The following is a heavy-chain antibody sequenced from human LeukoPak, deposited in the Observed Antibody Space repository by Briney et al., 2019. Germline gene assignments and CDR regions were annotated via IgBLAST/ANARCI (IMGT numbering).Heavy chain of an antibody. CDR3: ASDSYSPEYFQH. CDR1: GFSVSNNY. CDR2: IYSGGST. D-gene: IGHD2-15*01. J-gene: IGHJ1*01. Sequence: GGSLRLSCAASGFSVSNNYMSWVRQAPGKGLEWVSVIYSGGSTFYADSAKGRFTISRDNSKNTLYLQINSLRAEDTAVYYCASDSYSPEYFQHWGQGTLVTVSS. V-gene: IGHV3-66*01.